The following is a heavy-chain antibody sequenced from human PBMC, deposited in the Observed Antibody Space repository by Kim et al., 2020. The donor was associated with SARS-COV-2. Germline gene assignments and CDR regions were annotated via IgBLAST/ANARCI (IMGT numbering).Heavy chain of an antibody. D-gene: IGHD3-3*01. J-gene: IGHJ4*02. CDR2: IYYSGTT. CDR3: ARAPPWRGRVFDY. V-gene: IGHV4-30-4*01. CDR1: GGSINSGDYY. Sequence: SETLSLTCTVSGGSINSGDYYWSWIRQPPGKGLEWIGYIYYSGTTYYNSSLKSRLSISLDTSTNQFTLKLSSVTAADTAVYYCARAPPWRGRVFDYWGQGTLVTVSS.